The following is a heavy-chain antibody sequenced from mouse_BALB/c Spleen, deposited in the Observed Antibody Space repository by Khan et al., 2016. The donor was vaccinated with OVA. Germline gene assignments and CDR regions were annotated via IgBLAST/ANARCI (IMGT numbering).Heavy chain of an antibody. Sequence: QVQLQQAGPELVRPGVSLKLSCQGSGYPFPDYAMHWVQQRHAKNLDWIGVISTYSGNTNYNQKLKGQATMTIGKSSSTSDMELARLTSEDSAIFYRASGYGNHDLDHRGHGST. CDR3: ASGYGNHDLDH. CDR2: ISTYSGNT. V-gene: IGHV1S137*01. J-gene: IGHJ2*01. D-gene: IGHD1-2*01. CDR1: GYPFPDYA.